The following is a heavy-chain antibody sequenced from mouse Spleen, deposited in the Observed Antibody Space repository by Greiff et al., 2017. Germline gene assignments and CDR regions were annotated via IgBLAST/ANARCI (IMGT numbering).Heavy chain of an antibody. CDR2: INPGSGGT. J-gene: IGHJ2*01. CDR1: GYAFTNYL. V-gene: IGHV1-54*01. Sequence: VQLVESGAELVRPGTSVKVSCKASGYAFTNYLIEWVKQRPGQGLEWIGVINPGSGGTNYNEKFKGKATLTADKSSSTAYMQLSSLTSEDSAVYFCARDGGVDYWGQGTTLTVSS. CDR3: ARDGGVDY.